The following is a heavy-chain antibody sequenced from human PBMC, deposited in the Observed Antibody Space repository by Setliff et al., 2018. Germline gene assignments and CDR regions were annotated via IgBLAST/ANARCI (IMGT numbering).Heavy chain of an antibody. D-gene: IGHD2-21*01. CDR2: IYDSGSS. V-gene: IGHV4-39*07. J-gene: IGHJ4*02. CDR3: VRSAVYCASDCYPRYFDS. CDR1: GGSVSNSGFF. Sequence: SETLSLTCTVSGGSVSNSGFFWGWLRQAPGKGLEWIGNIYDSGSSNYNASLKSRLIITRDTSKNQISLKLTSVTSADTAVYYCVRSAVYCASDCYPRYFDSWGQGTLVNVSS.